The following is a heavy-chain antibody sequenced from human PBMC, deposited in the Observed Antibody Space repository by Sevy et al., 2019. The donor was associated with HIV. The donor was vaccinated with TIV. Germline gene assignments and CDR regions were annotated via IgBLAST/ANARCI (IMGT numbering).Heavy chain of an antibody. CDR3: ARDASMITFGGVIARNDAFDI. CDR2: ISSSSSYI. Sequence: GGSLRLSCAASGFTFSSYSMNWVRQAPGKGLEWVSSISSSSSYIYYADSVKGRFTISRDNAKNSLYLQMNSLRAEDTAVYYCARDASMITFGGVIARNDAFDIWDQGTMVTVSS. J-gene: IGHJ3*02. V-gene: IGHV3-21*01. CDR1: GFTFSSYS. D-gene: IGHD3-16*02.